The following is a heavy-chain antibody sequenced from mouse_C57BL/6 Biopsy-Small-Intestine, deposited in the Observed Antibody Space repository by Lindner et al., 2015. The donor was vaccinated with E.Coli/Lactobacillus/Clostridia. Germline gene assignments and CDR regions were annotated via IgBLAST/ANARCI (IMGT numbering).Heavy chain of an antibody. Sequence: SVKVSCKASGGTFSNYRISWVRQAPGQGLEWMGGIIPILGTGNYAQKFQGRVTITADESTSTAYMELSALRSDDTALYYCARGSRSFGGVIVKFSELDDWGQGTLVTVSS. V-gene: IGHV1-63*01. D-gene: IGHD1-3*01. J-gene: IGHJ4*01. CDR3: ARGSRSFGGVIVKFSELDD. CDR2: IIPILGTG. CDR1: GGTFSNYR.